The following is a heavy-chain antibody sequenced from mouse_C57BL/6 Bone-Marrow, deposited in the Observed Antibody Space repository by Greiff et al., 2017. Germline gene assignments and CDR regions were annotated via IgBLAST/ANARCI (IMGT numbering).Heavy chain of an antibody. CDR3: ARHGTGTNFDY. V-gene: IGHV5-6*01. J-gene: IGHJ2*01. D-gene: IGHD4-1*01. CDR1: GFTFSSYG. CDR2: ISSGGSYT. Sequence: EVKLMESGGDLVKPGGSLKLSCAASGFTFSSYGMSWVRQTPDKRLEWVATISSGGSYTYYPHSVKGRFTISRDNAKNTLYLQRSSLKSEDTAMYYCARHGTGTNFDYWGQGTTLTVSS.